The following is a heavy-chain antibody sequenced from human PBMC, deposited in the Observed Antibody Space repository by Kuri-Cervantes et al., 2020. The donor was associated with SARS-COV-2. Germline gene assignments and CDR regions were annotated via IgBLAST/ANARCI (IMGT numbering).Heavy chain of an antibody. CDR2: INPNSDGT. CDR3: ARGMVRGLIQSYYYGMDV. V-gene: IGHV1-2*04. J-gene: IGHJ6*02. Sequence: ASVKVSCKASGYTFSDYYMYWVRQAPGQGLEWMGWINPNSDGTNYAQKFQGWVTMTRDTSSTGYMELSRLRSGDTAVYYCARGMVRGLIQSYYYGMDVWGQGTTVTVSS. CDR1: GYTFSDYY. D-gene: IGHD3-10*01.